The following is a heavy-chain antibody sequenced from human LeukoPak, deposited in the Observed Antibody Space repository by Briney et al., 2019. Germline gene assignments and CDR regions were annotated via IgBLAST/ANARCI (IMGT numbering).Heavy chain of an antibody. J-gene: IGHJ3*02. CDR2: IYYSGST. V-gene: IGHV4-39*01. Sequence: SETLSLTCTVSGGSISSSSYYWGWIRQPPGKGLEWIGSIYYSGSTYYNPSLKSRVTISVDTSKNQFSLKLSSVTAADTAVYYCASPKRDAFDIWGQGTMVTVSS. CDR3: ASPKRDAFDI. CDR1: GGSISSSSYY.